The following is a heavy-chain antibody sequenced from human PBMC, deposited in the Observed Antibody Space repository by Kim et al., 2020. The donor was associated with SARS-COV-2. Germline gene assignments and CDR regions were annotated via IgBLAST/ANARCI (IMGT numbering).Heavy chain of an antibody. J-gene: IGHJ3*02. D-gene: IGHD1-1*01. CDR2: IIPIFGTA. V-gene: IGHV1-69*13. CDR3: ANWNDFLFAFDI. CDR1: GGTFSSYA. Sequence: SVKVSCKASGGTFSSYAISWVRQAPGQGLEWMGGIIPIFGTANYAQKFQGRVTITADESTSTAYMELSSLRSEDTAVYYCANWNDFLFAFDIWGQGTMVTVSS.